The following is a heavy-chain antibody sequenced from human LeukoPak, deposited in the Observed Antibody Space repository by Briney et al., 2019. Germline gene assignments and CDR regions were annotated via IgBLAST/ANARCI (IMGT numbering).Heavy chain of an antibody. V-gene: IGHV4-59*05. CDR3: ARHGARPSHYDFWSGYHPNWFDP. D-gene: IGHD3-3*01. CDR1: GGSISSYY. CDR2: IYYSGST. Sequence: SETLSLTCTVSGGSISSYYWSWIRQPPGKGLEWIGSIYYSGSTYYNPSLKSRVTISVDTSKNQFSLKLSSVTAADTAVYYSARHGARPSHYDFWSGYHPNWFDPWGQGTLVTVSS. J-gene: IGHJ5*02.